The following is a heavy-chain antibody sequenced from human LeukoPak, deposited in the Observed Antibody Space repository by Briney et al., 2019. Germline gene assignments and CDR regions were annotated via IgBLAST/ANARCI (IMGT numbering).Heavy chain of an antibody. CDR3: ARDTSAIAVAGTSN. Sequence: SETLSLTCAVSGSSISNSYYWVWIRQPPGKGLEWIGSIYHSGSTYYNPSLTSRVTISVDTSRNQFSLRLASVTAADTAVYYCARDTSAIAVAGTSNWGQGTPVTVSS. D-gene: IGHD6-19*01. CDR2: IYHSGST. CDR1: GSSISNSYY. V-gene: IGHV4-38-2*01. J-gene: IGHJ1*01.